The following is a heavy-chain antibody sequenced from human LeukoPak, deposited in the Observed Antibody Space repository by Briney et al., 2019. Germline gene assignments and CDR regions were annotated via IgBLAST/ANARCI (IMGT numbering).Heavy chain of an antibody. V-gene: IGHV3-7*01. D-gene: IGHD5-18*01. J-gene: IGHJ5*02. Sequence: GGSLRLSCAASGFTFSNYWMNWVRQAPGKGLEWVANVRQDGSQKYYVDSVKGRFTISRDNAKNSLYLQMNSLRAEDTAVYYCVRDWPGDSYGADPWGQGTLVTVSS. CDR1: GFTFSNYW. CDR3: VRDWPGDSYGADP. CDR2: VRQDGSQK.